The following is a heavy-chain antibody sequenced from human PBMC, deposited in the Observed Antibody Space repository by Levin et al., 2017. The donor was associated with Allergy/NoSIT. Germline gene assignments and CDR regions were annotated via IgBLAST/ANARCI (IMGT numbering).Heavy chain of an antibody. J-gene: IGHJ4*02. V-gene: IGHV1-18*01. CDR1: GFTFDYYG. D-gene: IGHD3-3*01. CDR3: ARDTHRNLESSQNFYFDY. Sequence: GASVKVSCEASGFTFDYYGFSWVRQAPGQGLEWVGWVRASNGDTKYAQKWQGRVTLTTSANAAFMELRSLRSDDTAVYYCARDTHRNLESSQNFYFDYWGQGTLVTVSS. CDR2: VRASNGDT.